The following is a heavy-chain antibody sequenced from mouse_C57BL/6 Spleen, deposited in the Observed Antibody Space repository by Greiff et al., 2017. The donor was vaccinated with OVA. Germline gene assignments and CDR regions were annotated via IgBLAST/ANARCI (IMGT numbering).Heavy chain of an antibody. V-gene: IGHV3-6*01. Sequence: EVQLQQSGPGLVKPSQSLSLTCSVTGYSITSGYYWNWIRQFPGNKLEWMGYISYDGSNNYNPSLKNRISITRDTSKNQFFLKLNSVTTEDTATYYCARGGDYYGSSLNFDYWGQGTTLTVSS. CDR2: ISYDGSN. D-gene: IGHD1-1*01. CDR1: GYSITSGYY. CDR3: ARGGDYYGSSLNFDY. J-gene: IGHJ2*01.